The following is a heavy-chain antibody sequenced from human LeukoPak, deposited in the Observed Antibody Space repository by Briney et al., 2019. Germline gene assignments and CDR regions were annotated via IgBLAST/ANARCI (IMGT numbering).Heavy chain of an antibody. J-gene: IGHJ5*02. V-gene: IGHV1-18*01. Sequence: ASVKVSCKASGYTFTSYGISWVRQAPGQGLEWMGWISAYNGNTNYAQKLQGRVTMTTDTSTSTAYMELRSLRSDDTAVYYCARSPGGIQLWLLSWFDPWGQGTLVTVSS. CDR3: ARSPGGIQLWLLSWFDP. D-gene: IGHD5-18*01. CDR1: GYTFTSYG. CDR2: ISAYNGNT.